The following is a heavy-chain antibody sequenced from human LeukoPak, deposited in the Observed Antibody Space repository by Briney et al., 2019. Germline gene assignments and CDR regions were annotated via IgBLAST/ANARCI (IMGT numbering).Heavy chain of an antibody. D-gene: IGHD3-9*01. CDR1: GGSISSSSYY. J-gene: IGHJ3*02. Sequence: PSETLSLTCTVSGGSISSSSYYWGWIRQPPGKGLEWIGSIYYSGSTYYNPSLKSQVTISVDKSKNQFSLKLSSVTAADTAVYYCARASWEDQLRYFDWLLSAGDAFDIWGQGTMVTVSS. CDR3: ARASWEDQLRYFDWLLSAGDAFDI. CDR2: IYYSGST. V-gene: IGHV4-39*07.